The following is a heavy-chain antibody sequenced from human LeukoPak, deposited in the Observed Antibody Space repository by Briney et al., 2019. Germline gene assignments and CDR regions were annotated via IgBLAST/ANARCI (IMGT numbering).Heavy chain of an antibody. Sequence: GGSLRLSCAASGFTFSTHGMHWVRQSPGKGLEWVAAISFDGDNKYYADSVKGRFPISRDNSNNSLYLQMSSPRAEDTAVYYCASPVRLGWDYYDSSGYFAYWGQGTLSPSLQ. CDR3: ASPVRLGWDYYDSSGYFAY. J-gene: IGHJ4*02. D-gene: IGHD3-22*01. CDR1: GFTFSTHG. V-gene: IGHV3-30*04. CDR2: ISFDGDNK.